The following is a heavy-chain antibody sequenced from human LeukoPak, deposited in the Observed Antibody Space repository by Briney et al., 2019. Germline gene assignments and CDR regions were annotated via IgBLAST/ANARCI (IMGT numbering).Heavy chain of an antibody. V-gene: IGHV3-21*01. Sequence: PGGSLRISCAASGFNFRSYRMNWVRPAPGKGLEWVSSISSSSSDIYYADSVKGRLTITRHNAKNSLYRQTSTLTAEATAVYYGARDWGGAGWGQGTLVTVSS. D-gene: IGHD3-16*01. CDR3: ARDWGGAG. CDR2: ISSSSSDI. CDR1: GFNFRSYR. J-gene: IGHJ4*02.